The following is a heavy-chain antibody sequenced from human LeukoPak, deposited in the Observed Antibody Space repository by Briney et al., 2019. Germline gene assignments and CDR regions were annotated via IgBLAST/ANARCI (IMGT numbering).Heavy chain of an antibody. Sequence: GASVKVSCKASGYTFTSYDINWVRQATGQGLEWMGWMNPNSGNTGYAQKFQGRVTMTRDTSITTAYMELSRLRSDDTAVYYCARGQGDYEFDQWGQGTLVTVSS. CDR2: MNPNSGNT. CDR1: GYTFTSYD. V-gene: IGHV1-8*01. CDR3: ARGQGDYEFDQ. D-gene: IGHD4-17*01. J-gene: IGHJ4*02.